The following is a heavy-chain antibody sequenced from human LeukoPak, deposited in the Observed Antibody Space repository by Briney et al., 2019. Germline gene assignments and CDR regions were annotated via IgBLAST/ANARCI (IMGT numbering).Heavy chain of an antibody. Sequence: SETLSLTCTVSGGSISSSSYYWGWIRQPPWKGLEWIGSIYYSGSTYYNPSLKSRVTISVDTSKNQFSLKLSSVTAADTAVYYCARGVKNYDILTGDSSYYYFDYWGQGTLVTVSS. V-gene: IGHV4-39*01. J-gene: IGHJ4*02. CDR3: ARGVKNYDILTGDSSYYYFDY. CDR1: GGSISSSSYY. CDR2: IYYSGST. D-gene: IGHD3-9*01.